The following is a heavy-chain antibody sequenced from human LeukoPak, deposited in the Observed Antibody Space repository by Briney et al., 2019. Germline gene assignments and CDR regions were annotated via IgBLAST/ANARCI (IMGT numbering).Heavy chain of an antibody. Sequence: GGSLRLSCAASGFTFSSYVMSWVRQAPGKGLEWVSGISAGGSSTYYADSVKGRFTSSRDNSKNTLYLQMNSLRVEDTAVYYCAKRGSEVGETVAPGDYWGQGTLVTVSS. D-gene: IGHD1-26*01. V-gene: IGHV3-23*01. CDR2: ISAGGSST. CDR1: GFTFSSYV. CDR3: AKRGSEVGETVAPGDY. J-gene: IGHJ4*02.